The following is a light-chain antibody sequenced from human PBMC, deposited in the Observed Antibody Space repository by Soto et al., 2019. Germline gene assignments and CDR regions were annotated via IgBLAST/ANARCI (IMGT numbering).Light chain of an antibody. CDR1: QSINNY. V-gene: IGKV3-11*01. J-gene: IGKJ4*01. Sequence: EIVLTQSPATLSLSPGERATLSCRAIQSINNYLAWFQQKPGQPPRLLIYDATIRATGVPGRFSGSGSGTDFTLTISTVEPEDFAIYYCQQRSDWLTFGGGTKVEI. CDR3: QQRSDWLT. CDR2: DAT.